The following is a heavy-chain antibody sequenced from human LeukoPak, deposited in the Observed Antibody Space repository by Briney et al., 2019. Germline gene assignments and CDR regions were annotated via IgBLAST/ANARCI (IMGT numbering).Heavy chain of an antibody. V-gene: IGHV3-23*01. CDR1: GFTFYNYP. CDR3: ARDWKCGH. D-gene: IGHD1-1*01. Sequence: PGGSLRLSCAASGFTFYNYPMSWVRQAPGKGLEWVSAISDNGGDSKYADSVKGRFTISRDNSKKTLYLQMNSVRVEDTAIYYCARDWKCGHWGQGTLVTVSS. J-gene: IGHJ4*02. CDR2: ISDNGGDS.